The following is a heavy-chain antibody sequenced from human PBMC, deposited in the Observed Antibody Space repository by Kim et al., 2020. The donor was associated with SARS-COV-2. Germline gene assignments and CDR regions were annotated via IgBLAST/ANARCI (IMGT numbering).Heavy chain of an antibody. CDR2: VNEDGSDK. CDR3: ARGNLPTDYYFDY. CDR1: GFTFRSYW. D-gene: IGHD2-2*01. V-gene: IGHV3-7*01. Sequence: GGSLRLSCAASGFTFRSYWMSWVRQAPGKGLEWVASVNEDGSDKYYVDSVRGRFTISRDNAKNSLYLQMNSLRAEDTAVYYCARGNLPTDYYFDYWGQGTLVTVSS. J-gene: IGHJ4*02.